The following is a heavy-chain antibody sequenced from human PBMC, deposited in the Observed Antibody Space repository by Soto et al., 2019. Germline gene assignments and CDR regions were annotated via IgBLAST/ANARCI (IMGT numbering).Heavy chain of an antibody. CDR1: GFTFSSYA. Sequence: GGSLRLSCAASGFTFSSYAMSWVRQAPGKGLEWVSAISGSGGSTYYADSVKGRFTISRDNSKNTLYLQMNSLRAEDTAVYYCARTYDSSGYYYGSFDIWGQGTMVTVSS. CDR3: ARTYDSSGYYYGSFDI. V-gene: IGHV3-23*01. CDR2: ISGSGGST. D-gene: IGHD3-22*01. J-gene: IGHJ3*02.